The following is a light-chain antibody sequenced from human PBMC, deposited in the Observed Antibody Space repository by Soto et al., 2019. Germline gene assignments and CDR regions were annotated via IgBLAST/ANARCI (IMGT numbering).Light chain of an antibody. CDR3: QQYGSSPPSST. J-gene: IGKJ5*01. Sequence: EVVMTQSPATLSVSPGERATLSCRARQRVRSGYLAWYQQKPGQAPRLLIYGASSRATGIPDRFSGRGSGTDFTLTISRLEPEDFAVYYCQQYGSSPPSSTFGQGTRLEIK. CDR2: GAS. V-gene: IGKV3-20*01. CDR1: QRVRSGY.